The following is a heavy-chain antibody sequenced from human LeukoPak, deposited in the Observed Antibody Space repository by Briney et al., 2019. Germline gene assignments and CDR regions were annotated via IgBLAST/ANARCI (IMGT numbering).Heavy chain of an antibody. CDR3: AKNSSGSAFDV. D-gene: IGHD6-19*01. CDR1: GYSISSSDF. V-gene: IGHV4-38-2*01. J-gene: IGHJ3*01. Sequence: PSETLSLTCAVSGYSISSSDFWGWVRPPPGKGLEWIASIYYSGSTHYNPFLKSRVTISVDTSKRQFSLNVNSVTDADAAIYYCAKNSSGSAFDVWGQGTMVTVSS. CDR2: IYYSGST.